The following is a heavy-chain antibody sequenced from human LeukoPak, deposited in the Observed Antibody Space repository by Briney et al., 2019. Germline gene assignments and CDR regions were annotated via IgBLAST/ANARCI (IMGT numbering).Heavy chain of an antibody. Sequence: GGSLRLSCAASGFTFSSYWMSWVRQAPGKGLEWVANIKQDGSEKYYVDSVKGRFTISRDNAKNSLYLQMNSLRAEDTAVYYCARVASFPWFGGLLPEYFQHWGQGTLVTVSS. CDR3: ARVASFPWFGGLLPEYFQH. D-gene: IGHD3-10*01. CDR1: GFTFSSYW. CDR2: IKQDGSEK. J-gene: IGHJ1*01. V-gene: IGHV3-7*03.